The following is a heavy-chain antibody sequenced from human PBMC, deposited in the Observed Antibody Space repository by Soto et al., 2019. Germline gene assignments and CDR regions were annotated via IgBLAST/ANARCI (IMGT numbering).Heavy chain of an antibody. CDR2: IYYSGST. J-gene: IGHJ6*02. CDR1: GGSISSSSYY. CDR3: ARHLVTTVTTPFFDEYYGMDV. Sequence: SETLSLTCTVSGGSISSSSYYWGWIRQPPGKGLEWIGSIYYSGSTYYNPSLKSRVTISVDTSKNQFSLKLSSVTAADTAVYYCARHLVTTVTTPFFDEYYGMDVWGQGTTVTVSS. V-gene: IGHV4-39*01. D-gene: IGHD4-17*01.